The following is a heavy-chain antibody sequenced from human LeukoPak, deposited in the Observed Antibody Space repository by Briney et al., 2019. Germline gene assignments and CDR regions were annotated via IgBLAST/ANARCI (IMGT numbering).Heavy chain of an antibody. J-gene: IGHJ4*02. V-gene: IGHV3-30-3*01. CDR3: ARPNQPYCSSTSCSLDY. CDR1: GFTFSSYA. D-gene: IGHD2-2*01. CDR2: ISYDGSNK. Sequence: GGSLRLSCAASGFTFSSYAMHWVRQAPGKGLEWVAVISYDGSNKYYADSVKGRFTISRDNSKNTLYLQMNSLRAEDTAVYYCARPNQPYCSSTSCSLDYWGQGTLVTVSS.